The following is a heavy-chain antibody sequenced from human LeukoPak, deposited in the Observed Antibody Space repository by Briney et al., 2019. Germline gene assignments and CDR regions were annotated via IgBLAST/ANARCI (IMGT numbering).Heavy chain of an antibody. CDR2: IYTSGST. CDR3: ARLRRTMVRGVPYYYYMDV. CDR1: GGSISSYY. Sequence: PSETLSLTCTVSGGSISSYYWSWIRQPAGKGLEWIGRIYTSGSTNYNPSLKSRVTMSVDTSKNQFSLKLSSVTAADTAVYYCARLRRTMVRGVPYYYYMDVWGKGTTVTISS. J-gene: IGHJ6*03. D-gene: IGHD3-10*01. V-gene: IGHV4-4*07.